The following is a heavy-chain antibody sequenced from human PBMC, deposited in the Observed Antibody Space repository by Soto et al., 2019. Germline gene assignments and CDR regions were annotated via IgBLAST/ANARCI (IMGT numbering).Heavy chain of an antibody. Sequence: PGGSLRLSCAASGFTFSSYGMHWVRQAPGKGLEWVAVIVNHGGRKDYADSVRGRFTISRDNSRNTLFLEMSSLRVEDTAIYYCARDDEYDDNGLDYWGQGTLVTVSS. D-gene: IGHD1-1*01. CDR2: IVNHGGRK. V-gene: IGHV3-33*08. CDR3: ARDDEYDDNGLDY. CDR1: GFTFSSYG. J-gene: IGHJ4*02.